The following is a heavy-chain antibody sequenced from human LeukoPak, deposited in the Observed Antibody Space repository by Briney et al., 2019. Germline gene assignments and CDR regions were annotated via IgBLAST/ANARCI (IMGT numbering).Heavy chain of an antibody. D-gene: IGHD2-15*01. Sequence: PSQTLSLTCTVSGGSISSGDYYWSWIRQPPGKGLEWIGYIYYSGSTYYNPSLKSRVTISVDTSKNQFSLKLSSVTAADTAVYYCARADDSPFWYFGLWGRGTLVTVSS. J-gene: IGHJ2*01. V-gene: IGHV4-30-4*08. CDR2: IYYSGST. CDR3: ARADDSPFWYFGL. CDR1: GGSISSGDYY.